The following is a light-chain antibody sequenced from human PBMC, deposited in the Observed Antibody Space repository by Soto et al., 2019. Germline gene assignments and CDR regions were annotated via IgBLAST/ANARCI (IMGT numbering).Light chain of an antibody. CDR3: YSYAGENLYV. Sequence: QSALTQPASVSASPGQSITIPCTGTSSDVGSYNLVSWFQQLPGKVPKLLIYEGTKRPSGLSDRFSGSKSGTTASLTISGLQAEDEAHYYCYSYAGENLYVFGTGTKVTVL. CDR1: SSDVGSYNL. J-gene: IGLJ1*01. CDR2: EGT. V-gene: IGLV2-23*01.